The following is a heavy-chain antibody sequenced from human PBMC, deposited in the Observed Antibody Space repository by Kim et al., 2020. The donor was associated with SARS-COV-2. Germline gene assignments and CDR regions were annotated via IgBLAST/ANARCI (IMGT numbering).Heavy chain of an antibody. V-gene: IGHV3-33*01. CDR1: GFTFSSYG. Sequence: GGSLRLSCAASGFTFSSYGMHWVRQAPGKGLEWVAVIWYDGSNKYYADSVKGRFTISRDNSKNTLYLQMNSLRAEDTAVYYCARDLDPPWELDHYYYGMDVWGQGTTVTVSS. CDR2: IWYDGSNK. CDR3: ARDLDPPWELDHYYYGMDV. D-gene: IGHD1-26*01. J-gene: IGHJ6*02.